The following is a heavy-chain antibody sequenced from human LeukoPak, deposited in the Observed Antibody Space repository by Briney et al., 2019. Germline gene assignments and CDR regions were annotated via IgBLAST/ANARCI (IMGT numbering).Heavy chain of an antibody. Sequence: ASVNVSCKSSGYTFTSYYMYWVRQAPGQGLEWMGIINPSGGSTSYAQKFQGRVTMTRDTSTSTVYMELSSLRSEDTAVYYCARDRGMVRGTVDYWGQGTLVTVSS. CDR2: INPSGGST. CDR3: ARDRGMVRGTVDY. J-gene: IGHJ4*02. V-gene: IGHV1-46*01. CDR1: GYTFTSYY. D-gene: IGHD3-10*01.